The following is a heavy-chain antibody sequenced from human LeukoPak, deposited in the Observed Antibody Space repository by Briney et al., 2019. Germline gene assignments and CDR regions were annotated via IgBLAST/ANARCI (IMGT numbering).Heavy chain of an antibody. CDR3: VRGSAAYSSGLDYFDY. CDR2: ISSSSSYI. D-gene: IGHD6-19*01. CDR1: GFTFSSYS. J-gene: IGHJ4*02. Sequence: GSLRLSCAASGFTFSSYSMNWVRQAPGKGLEWVSSISSSSSYIYYADSVKGRFTISRDNSKNTLYLQMNSLRAEDTAVYYCVRGSAAYSSGLDYFDYWGQGTLVTVSS. V-gene: IGHV3-21*01.